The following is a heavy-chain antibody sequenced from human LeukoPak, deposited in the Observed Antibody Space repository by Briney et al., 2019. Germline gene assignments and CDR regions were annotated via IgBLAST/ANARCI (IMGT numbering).Heavy chain of an antibody. CDR1: GFTFSSYE. CDR2: ISYDGSNK. Sequence: GGSLRLSCAASGFTFSSYEMNWIRQAPGKGLEWVAVISYDGSNKYYADSVKGRFTISGDNSKNTLYLQMNSLRAEDTAVYYCARDLMDYYDSRSFDYWGQGTLVTASS. CDR3: ARDLMDYYDSRSFDY. V-gene: IGHV3-30*04. D-gene: IGHD3-22*01. J-gene: IGHJ4*02.